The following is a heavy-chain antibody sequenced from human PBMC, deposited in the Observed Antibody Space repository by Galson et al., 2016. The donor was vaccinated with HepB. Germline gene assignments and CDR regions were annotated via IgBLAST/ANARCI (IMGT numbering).Heavy chain of an antibody. Sequence: ETLSLTCTVSGDSISSSSHYWAWIRQPPGKGLEWIGNIYYRGTTYYTPSLKSRVTISVDTSKNQFSLQLRSVTAADTAVYYCARDRGSAAGIDYWGQGTLVTVSS. CDR2: IYYRGTT. CDR1: GDSISSSSHY. J-gene: IGHJ4*02. CDR3: ARDRGSAAGIDY. D-gene: IGHD6-13*01. V-gene: IGHV4-39*07.